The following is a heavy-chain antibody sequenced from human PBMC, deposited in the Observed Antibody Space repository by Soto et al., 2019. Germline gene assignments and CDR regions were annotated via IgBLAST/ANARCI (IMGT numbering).Heavy chain of an antibody. CDR3: AKDIDYDIFSGYRNWFDS. Sequence: EIQLVESGGGLVQPGRSLRLSCAASGFTFDDYGMHWVRQAPGKGLEWVSGISWNSGSVGYADSVKGRFTISRDSAKNSVCLQMDSLSAVVTALYYWAKDIDYDIFSGYRNWFDSWGHGNLVTVSS. CDR2: ISWNSGSV. J-gene: IGHJ5*01. D-gene: IGHD3-16*01. V-gene: IGHV3-9*01. CDR1: GFTFDDYG.